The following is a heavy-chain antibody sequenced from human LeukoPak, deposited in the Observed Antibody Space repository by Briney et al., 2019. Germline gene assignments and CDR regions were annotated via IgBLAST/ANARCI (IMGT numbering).Heavy chain of an antibody. J-gene: IGHJ4*02. D-gene: IGHD3-10*01. CDR2: IKEDGSEK. CDR1: GFTFSSYW. V-gene: IGHV3-7*01. Sequence: PGGSLRLSCAASGFTFSSYWMSWVRQAPGKGPEWVANIKEDGSEKYYVDSVKGRFTISRDNAKNSLYLQMNSLRAEDTAVYYCARAKEDYYGSGTYSTYDWGQGTLVTVSS. CDR3: ARAKEDYYGSGTYSTYD.